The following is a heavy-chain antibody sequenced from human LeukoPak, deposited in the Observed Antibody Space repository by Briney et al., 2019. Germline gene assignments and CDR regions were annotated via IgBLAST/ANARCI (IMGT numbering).Heavy chain of an antibody. CDR3: AKGPEIDWLSTFDY. Sequence: PGGSLRLSCAASGFTFSSYAMTWVRQAPGKGLKWVSTIDGNGAYPNHADSVKGRFTISRDNSKNTLYLQMNSLRAEDTAVYYCAKGPEIDWLSTFDYWGQGTLVTVSS. D-gene: IGHD3-9*01. CDR2: IDGNGAYP. CDR1: GFTFSSYA. J-gene: IGHJ4*02. V-gene: IGHV3-23*01.